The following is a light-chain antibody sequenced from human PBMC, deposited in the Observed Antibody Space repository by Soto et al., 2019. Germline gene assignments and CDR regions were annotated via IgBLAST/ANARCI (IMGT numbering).Light chain of an antibody. CDR3: QQYRTSPYT. CDR1: ESVSTSY. CDR2: GAS. J-gene: IGKJ2*01. Sequence: EIVLTHSPGTLSLSPGERATLSFSSSESVSTSYLAWYQQSPGQAPRLLIYGASNRATGIPDRFSGSGSGTDFTLTISSLEPEDFAVYYCQQYRTSPYTFGQGTKVDIK. V-gene: IGKV3-20*01.